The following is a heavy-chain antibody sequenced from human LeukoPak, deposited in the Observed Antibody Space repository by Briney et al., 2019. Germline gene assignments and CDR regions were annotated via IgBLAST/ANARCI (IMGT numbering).Heavy chain of an antibody. CDR3: ARITMVRGAMGGFDY. CDR1: GFSLSTSGMC. CDR2: IDWDDDK. D-gene: IGHD3-10*01. J-gene: IGHJ4*02. V-gene: IGHV2-70*11. Sequence: QSGPALVKPTQTLTLTCTFSGFSLSTSGMCVSWIRQPPGKALEWLARIDWDDDKYYSTSLKTRLTISKDTSKNQVVLTKTNMDPVDTATYYCARITMVRGAMGGFDYWGQGTLVTVSS.